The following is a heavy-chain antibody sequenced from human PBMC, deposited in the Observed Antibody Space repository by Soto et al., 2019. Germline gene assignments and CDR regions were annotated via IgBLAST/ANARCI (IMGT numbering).Heavy chain of an antibody. V-gene: IGHV1-69*01. J-gene: IGHJ4*02. CDR1: GGTFSSYA. Sequence: QVQLVQSGAEVKKPGSSVKVSCKASGGTFSSYAISWVRQAPGQGLEWMGGIIPIFGKANSPQKFQGRVTITADESTSTAYMELRRLRSEDTAVYYCASETRLGYCSGGSCDFFDCWGQGTLVTVSS. CDR2: IIPIFGKA. CDR3: ASETRLGYCSGGSCDFFDC. D-gene: IGHD2-15*01.